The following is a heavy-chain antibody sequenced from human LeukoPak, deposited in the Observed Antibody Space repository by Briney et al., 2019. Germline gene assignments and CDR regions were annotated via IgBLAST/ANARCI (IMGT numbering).Heavy chain of an antibody. Sequence: PSETLSLTCTVSGGSISSYYWSWIRQPAGKGLESIGHISTSGSTNYNPSLKSRVTMSVDTSKNQFSLKLSSVTAADTAVYYCARVTGSGSYYNYYLYYYMDVWGRGTTVTISS. V-gene: IGHV4-4*07. CDR1: GGSISSYY. D-gene: IGHD3-10*01. J-gene: IGHJ6*03. CDR3: ARVTGSGSYYNYYLYYYMDV. CDR2: ISTSGST.